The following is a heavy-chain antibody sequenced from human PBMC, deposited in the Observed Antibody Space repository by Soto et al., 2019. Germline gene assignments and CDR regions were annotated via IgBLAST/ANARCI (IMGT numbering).Heavy chain of an antibody. J-gene: IGHJ4*02. CDR3: ARRGLSNTDY. V-gene: IGHV3-23*01. CDR1: GFSFSANA. Sequence: DVKLLESGGGFVQPGGSLRLSGVASGFSFSANAMTWVRQAPGKGLEWVASILHIGDSAYYADSVKGRFTISRDNSKRTLYLQMNSLRAEDTAVYYCARRGLSNTDYWGQGTLVTVSS. D-gene: IGHD7-27*01. CDR2: ILHIGDSA.